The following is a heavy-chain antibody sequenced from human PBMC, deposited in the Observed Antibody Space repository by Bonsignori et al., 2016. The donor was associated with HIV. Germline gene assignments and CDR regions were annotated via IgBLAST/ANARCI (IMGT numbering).Heavy chain of an antibody. CDR1: GYKFTDYG. J-gene: IGHJ3*02. V-gene: IGHV1-18*01. D-gene: IGHD3-3*01. CDR3: ATDLQLTVFGVLKLPDAFDI. CDR2: ISTDNGIT. Sequence: ASVKVSCKASGYKFTDYGINWVRQAPGLGLEWMGWISTDNGITNYAQKLQGRVTVTRDTSTNTVYMELRSLRSDDTAVYYCATDLQLTVFGVLKLPDAFDIWGQGTMVTVSS.